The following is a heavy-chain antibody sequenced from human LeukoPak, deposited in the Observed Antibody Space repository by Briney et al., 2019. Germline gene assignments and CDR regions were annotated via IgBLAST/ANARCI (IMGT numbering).Heavy chain of an antibody. Sequence: GGSLRLSGAASGFTFSSYSMNWVRQAPGKGLEWVSYISSSSSTIYYADSVKGRFTISRDNAKNSLYLQMNSLRDEDTAVYYCAREGPGYSYDSSGYWGQGTLVTVSS. CDR3: AREGPGYSYDSSGY. J-gene: IGHJ4*02. D-gene: IGHD5-18*01. V-gene: IGHV3-48*02. CDR1: GFTFSSYS. CDR2: ISSSSSTI.